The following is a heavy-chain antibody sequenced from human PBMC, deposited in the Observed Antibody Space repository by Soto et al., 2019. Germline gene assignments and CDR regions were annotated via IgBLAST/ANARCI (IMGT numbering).Heavy chain of an antibody. CDR1: GDSFTSYW. CDR2: IDPSDSYT. V-gene: IGHV5-10-1*01. D-gene: IGHD1-26*01. CDR3: ARQGVATTPDY. Sequence: GEPLKICCEGAGDSFTSYWITWVRQMPGKGLEWMRRIDPSDSYTNYSPSFQGHVTISADKSISTAYLLWSSLKASDTAMYYCARQGVATTPDYWGQGTLVTVSS. J-gene: IGHJ4*02.